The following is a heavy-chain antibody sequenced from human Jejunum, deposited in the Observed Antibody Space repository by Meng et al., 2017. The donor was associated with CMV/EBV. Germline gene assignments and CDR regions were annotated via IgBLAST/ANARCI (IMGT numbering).Heavy chain of an antibody. CDR2: IGDSGVST. CDR1: EFSFNIYA. CDR3: AKDYNF. V-gene: IGHV3-23*04. D-gene: IGHD3-3*01. J-gene: IGHJ4*02. Sequence: EVQLVQSGGGLVQPGESLRLFCVASEFSFNIYAMNWFRQAPGKGLEWVSGIGDSGVSTYYAASVKGRFIISRDNSQNTVYLQMNSLRVEDTAVYYCAKDYNFWGQGPLVTVAS.